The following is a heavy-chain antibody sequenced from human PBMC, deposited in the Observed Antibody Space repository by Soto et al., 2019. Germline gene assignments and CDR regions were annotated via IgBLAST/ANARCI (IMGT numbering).Heavy chain of an antibody. J-gene: IGHJ6*03. CDR3: ARESTIFGVVINYYYYYMDD. V-gene: IGHV1-69*04. D-gene: IGHD3-3*01. Sequence: SVKVSCKASGGTFSSYTISWVRQAPGQGLEWLGRIIPILGIANYAQKFQGRVTITADKSTSTAYMELSSLRSEDTAVYYCARESTIFGVVINYYYYYMDDWGKGTTVTVSS. CDR1: GGTFSSYT. CDR2: IIPILGIA.